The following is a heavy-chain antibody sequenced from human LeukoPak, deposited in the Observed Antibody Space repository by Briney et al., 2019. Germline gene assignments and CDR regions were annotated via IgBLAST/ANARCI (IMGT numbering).Heavy chain of an antibody. CDR2: INPNSGGT. V-gene: IGHV1-2*02. CDR1: GYTFTGYH. Sequence: GASVKVSRKASGYTFTGYHMHWVRQAPGQGLEWMGWINPNSGGTNYAQKFQGRVTMTRDTSISTAYMELSRLRSDDTAVYYCARDRGDHYYYYMDVWGKGTTVTVSS. CDR3: ARDRGDHYYYYMDV. J-gene: IGHJ6*03.